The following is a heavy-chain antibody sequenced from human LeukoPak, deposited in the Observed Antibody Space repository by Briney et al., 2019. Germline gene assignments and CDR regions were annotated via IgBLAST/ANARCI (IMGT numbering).Heavy chain of an antibody. V-gene: IGHV1-24*01. J-gene: IGHJ4*02. CDR1: GYTLTELS. CDR3: ARDGFRGSSEVDYFDY. CDR2: FDPEDGET. Sequence: ASVKVSCKVSGYTLTELSMHWVRQAPGKGLEWMGGFDPEDGETIYAQKFQGRVTMTEDTSTDTAYMELSSLRSEDTALYYCARDGFRGSSEVDYFDYWGQGTLVTVSS. D-gene: IGHD6-6*01.